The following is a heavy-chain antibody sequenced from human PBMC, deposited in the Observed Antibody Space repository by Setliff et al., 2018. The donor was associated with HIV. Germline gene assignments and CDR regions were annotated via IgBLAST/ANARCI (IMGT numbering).Heavy chain of an antibody. Sequence: PSETLSLTCAVYGGSLTNYYWSWFRQSPGKGLEWIGEVTDDGSANYNPSLKSRVSISVDTSKNQFSLKLSSVTAADTAVYYCARDLKSGSYSPGAFDIWGQGTMVTVSS. CDR1: GGSLTNYY. CDR3: ARDLKSGSYSPGAFDI. CDR2: VTDDGSA. D-gene: IGHD3-10*01. V-gene: IGHV4-34*01. J-gene: IGHJ3*02.